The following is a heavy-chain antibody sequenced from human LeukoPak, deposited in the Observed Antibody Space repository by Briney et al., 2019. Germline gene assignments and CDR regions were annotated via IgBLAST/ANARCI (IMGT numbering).Heavy chain of an antibody. V-gene: IGHV4-28*01. CDR2: IYYSGST. J-gene: IGHJ3*02. Sequence: SDTLSLTCAVSGYSISSSNWWGWIRQPPGKGLEWIGYIYYSGSTYYNPSLKSRVTISVDTSKNQFSLKLSSVTAADTAVYYCARPRDCSSTSCYPYYDFWSGRGAFDIWGQGTMVTVSS. D-gene: IGHD2-2*01. CDR3: ARPRDCSSTSCYPYYDFWSGRGAFDI. CDR1: GYSISSSNW.